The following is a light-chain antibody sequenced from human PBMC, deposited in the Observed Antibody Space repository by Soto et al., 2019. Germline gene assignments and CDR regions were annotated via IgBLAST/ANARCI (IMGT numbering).Light chain of an antibody. J-gene: IGKJ4*01. CDR1: QNINIF. V-gene: IGKV1-39*01. Sequence: DLPVTQSPSSLSASVGDRVTITCRTSQNINIFLNWYQQKPGRAPMVVISAASNLESGVPSRFSGRGSGTEFTLTISNLQPGDSALYFCQESYSTPLAFGGGTRVEIK. CDR2: AAS. CDR3: QESYSTPLA.